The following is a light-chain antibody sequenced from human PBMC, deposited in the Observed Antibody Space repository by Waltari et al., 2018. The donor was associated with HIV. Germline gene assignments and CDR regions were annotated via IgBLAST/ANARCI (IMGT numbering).Light chain of an antibody. CDR1: GLSKQY. CDR2: KDS. J-gene: IGLJ3*02. Sequence: SYELTQTPSVSVSPGQTARITCSGDGLSKQYTYWYQQRQGQAPVLVIYKDSDRPSGIPERYSGSSSGTTVTLTISGVQAEDEADYYCQSADASDTFLWVFGGGTKVTVL. CDR3: QSADASDTFLWV. V-gene: IGLV3-25*03.